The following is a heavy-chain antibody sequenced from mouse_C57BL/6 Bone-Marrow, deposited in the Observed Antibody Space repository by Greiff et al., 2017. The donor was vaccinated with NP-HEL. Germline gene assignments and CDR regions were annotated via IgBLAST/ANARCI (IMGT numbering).Heavy chain of an antibody. J-gene: IGHJ2*01. CDR2: IYPRSGNT. V-gene: IGHV1-81*01. D-gene: IGHD2-5*01. CDR1: GYTFTSYG. Sequence: VHLVESGAELARPGASVKLSCKASGYTFTSYGISWVKQRTGQGLEWIGEIYPRSGNTYYNEKFKGKATLTADKYSSTAYMELRSLTSEDSAVYFCARRKGVYSNFDYWGQGTTLTVSS. CDR3: ARRKGVYSNFDY.